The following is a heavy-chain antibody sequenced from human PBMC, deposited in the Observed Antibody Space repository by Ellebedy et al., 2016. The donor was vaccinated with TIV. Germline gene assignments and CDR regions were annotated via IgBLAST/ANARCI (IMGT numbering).Heavy chain of an antibody. J-gene: IGHJ6*02. CDR1: EYSFTSYW. CDR3: ARHRVFGTQEYVMDV. CDR2: IDPSDSYT. Sequence: GESLKISCKTSEYSFTSYWIGWVRQVPGKGLEWMGRIDPSDSYTNYSPSFQGHVTISADKSISTAYLQWNSLKASDTALYYCARHRVFGTQEYVMDVWGQGTTVTVSS. V-gene: IGHV5-10-1*01. D-gene: IGHD3-10*01.